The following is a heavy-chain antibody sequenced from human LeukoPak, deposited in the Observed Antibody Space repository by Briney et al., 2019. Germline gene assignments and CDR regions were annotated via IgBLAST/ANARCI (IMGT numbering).Heavy chain of an antibody. CDR2: IKQDGSEK. D-gene: IGHD6-13*01. CDR1: GFTFSSYW. J-gene: IGHJ4*02. Sequence: PGGSLRLSCAASGFTFSSYWMSWVRQAPGKGLEWVANIKQDGSEKYYVDSVKGRFTISRDNAKNSLYLQMNSLRAEDTAVYYCATTFCIAAAGYVYWGQGTLVTVSS. CDR3: ATTFCIAAAGYVY. V-gene: IGHV3-7*01.